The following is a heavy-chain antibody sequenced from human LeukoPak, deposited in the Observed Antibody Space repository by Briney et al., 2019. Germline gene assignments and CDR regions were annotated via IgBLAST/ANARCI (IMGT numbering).Heavy chain of an antibody. CDR3: TTGFEGFYYYGMDV. CDR1: GFTFSNAW. V-gene: IGHV3-15*01. CDR2: IKSKTDGGTT. D-gene: IGHD3-3*01. Sequence: GGSLRLSCAASGFTFSNAWMSWVRQAPGKGLEWVGRIKSKTDGGTTDYAAPVKGRFTISRDDSKNTLYLQMNSLKTEDTAVYYCTTGFEGFYYYGMDVWGQGTTVTVSS. J-gene: IGHJ6*02.